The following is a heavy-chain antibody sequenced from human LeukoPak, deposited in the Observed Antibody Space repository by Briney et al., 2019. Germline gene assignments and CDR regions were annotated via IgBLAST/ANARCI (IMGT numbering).Heavy chain of an antibody. Sequence: GGSLRLSCAASGFTFSSYSMNWVRQAPGKGLEWVSYISSSSSSTIYYADSVKGRFTISRDNAKSSLYLQMNSLRAEDTAVYYCARLKGRDSSGPEVYWGQGTLVTVSS. CDR2: ISSSSSSTI. D-gene: IGHD3-22*01. CDR1: GFTFSSYS. CDR3: ARLKGRDSSGPEVY. V-gene: IGHV3-48*01. J-gene: IGHJ4*02.